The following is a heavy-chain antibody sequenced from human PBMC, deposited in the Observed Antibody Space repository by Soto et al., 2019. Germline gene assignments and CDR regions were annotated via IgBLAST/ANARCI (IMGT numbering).Heavy chain of an antibody. CDR3: GNYSGRYPVYNGMNV. J-gene: IGHJ6*02. CDR1: GFPFSTSA. V-gene: IGHV3-23*01. CDR2: ISGTSDAA. Sequence: EVQLLESGGGLVQPGRSLRLSCAASGFPFSTSAMNWVRQAPGKGLEWVSIISGTSDAAHYAESVKGRFTSSRDNSKNTLYLQMNSMRSEDTAVYYCGNYSGRYPVYNGMNVWGQGNTVIISS. D-gene: IGHD1-26*01.